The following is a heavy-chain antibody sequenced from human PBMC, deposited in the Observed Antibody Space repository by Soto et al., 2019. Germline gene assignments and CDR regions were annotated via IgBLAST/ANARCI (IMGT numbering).Heavy chain of an antibody. CDR3: ARWDYVDYARLAY. Sequence: QVQLVQSGAEVKKSGASVKVSCKASGYTFTSHDINWVRQATGQGLEWMGWMNANSGNTGYAQKFQGRVTMTRNTSIGTAYMELSTLRTEDKAVYDCARWDYVDYARLAYGGQGTLVTVS. CDR2: MNANSGNT. D-gene: IGHD4-17*01. J-gene: IGHJ4*02. CDR1: GYTFTSHD. V-gene: IGHV1-8*01.